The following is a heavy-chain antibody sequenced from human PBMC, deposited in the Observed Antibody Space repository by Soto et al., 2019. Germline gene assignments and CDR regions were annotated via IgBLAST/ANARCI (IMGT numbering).Heavy chain of an antibody. CDR1: GFTFSSYA. J-gene: IGHJ3*02. Sequence: GGSLRLSCAASGFTFSSYAMHWVRQAPGKGLEWVAVISYDGSNKYYADSVKGRFTISRDNSKNTLYLQMNSLRAEDTAVYYCAHLIEGRGNYYDGSGYPAAFDIWGQGTMVTV. CDR3: AHLIEGRGNYYDGSGYPAAFDI. D-gene: IGHD3-22*01. V-gene: IGHV3-30-3*01. CDR2: ISYDGSNK.